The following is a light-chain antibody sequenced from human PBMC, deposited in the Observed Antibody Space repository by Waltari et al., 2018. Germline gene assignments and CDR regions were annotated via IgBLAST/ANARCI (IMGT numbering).Light chain of an antibody. J-gene: IGKJ1*01. V-gene: IGKV1-39*01. CDR3: QQSYSQTRT. CDR1: QSISSY. Sequence: DIQMTQSPSSLSVSVGDRVTITCRASQSISSYLSWYQQKPGRAPKLLIYAASSLESGVPSRFSGSGSGRDFTLIISSLQPEDFATYSCQQSYSQTRTFGQGTKVEI. CDR2: AAS.